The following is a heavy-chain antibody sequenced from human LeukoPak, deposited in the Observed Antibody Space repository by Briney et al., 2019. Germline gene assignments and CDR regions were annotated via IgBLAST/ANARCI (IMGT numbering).Heavy chain of an antibody. CDR2: IYYSGST. D-gene: IGHD3-22*01. Sequence: SETLSLTCTVSGGSISSGGYYWSWIRQHPGKGLEWIGYIYYSGSTYYNPSLKSRVTISVDTSKNQSSLKLSSVTAADTAVYYCARVSRYYYDSSGYYPGGNYFDYWGQGTLVTVSS. CDR1: GGSISSGGYY. CDR3: ARVSRYYYDSSGYYPGGNYFDY. J-gene: IGHJ4*02. V-gene: IGHV4-31*03.